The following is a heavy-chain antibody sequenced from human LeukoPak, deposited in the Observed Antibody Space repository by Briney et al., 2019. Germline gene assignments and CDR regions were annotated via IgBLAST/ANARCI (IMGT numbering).Heavy chain of an antibody. J-gene: IGHJ6*03. CDR1: GFTFSSYE. V-gene: IGHV3-48*03. Sequence: GGSLRLSCAASGFTFSSYEMNWVRQAPGKGLEWVSYISSSGSTIYYADSVKGRFTISRDNAKNSLYLQMNSLRAEDTAVYYCARVEMATATGRQNYYYYYYIDVWGKGTTVTISS. D-gene: IGHD5-24*01. CDR2: ISSSGSTI. CDR3: ARVEMATATGRQNYYYYYYIDV.